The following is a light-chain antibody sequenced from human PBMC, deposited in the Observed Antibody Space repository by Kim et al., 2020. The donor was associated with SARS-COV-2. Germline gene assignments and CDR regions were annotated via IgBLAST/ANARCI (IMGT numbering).Light chain of an antibody. Sequence: SSELTQDPAVSVALGQTVRITCQGDSLRSYYASWYQQKPGQAPVLVIYGKNNRPPGIPDRFSGSSSGNTASLTITGAQAEDEADYYCNSRDSSGNHLRVFGGGTQLTVL. CDR1: SLRSYY. J-gene: IGLJ2*01. CDR3: NSRDSSGNHLRV. CDR2: GKN. V-gene: IGLV3-19*01.